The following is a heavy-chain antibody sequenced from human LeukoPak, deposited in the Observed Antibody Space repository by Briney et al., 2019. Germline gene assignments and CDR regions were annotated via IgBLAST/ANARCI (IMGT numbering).Heavy chain of an antibody. Sequence: ASVKVSCKASGYTLSDYYMHWVRQAPGQGLEWMGWINPNSGGTDYAQKFQGRVTMTRDTSISTAYMELSRLRSDDTAVYYCARNMALDYWGQGSLVTVS. CDR3: ARNMALDY. CDR2: INPNSGGT. J-gene: IGHJ4*02. CDR1: GYTLSDYY. D-gene: IGHD2/OR15-2a*01. V-gene: IGHV1-2*02.